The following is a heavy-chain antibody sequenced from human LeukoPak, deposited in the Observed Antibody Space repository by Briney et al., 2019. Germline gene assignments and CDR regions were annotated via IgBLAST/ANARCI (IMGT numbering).Heavy chain of an antibody. J-gene: IGHJ5*02. CDR3: ARGYWFDP. V-gene: IGHV4-59*10. CDR2: IYTSGST. Sequence: SETLSLTCAVYGGYFSGYYWSWIRQPAGKGLEWIGRIYTSGSTNYNPSLKSRVTISVGTSQNQFSLKLSSVTAADTAAYYCARGYWFDPWGQRTLVTVSS. CDR1: GGYFSGYY.